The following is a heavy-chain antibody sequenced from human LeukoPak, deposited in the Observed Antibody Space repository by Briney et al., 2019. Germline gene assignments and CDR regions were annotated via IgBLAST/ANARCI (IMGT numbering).Heavy chain of an antibody. Sequence: GGSLRLSCAASGFTFSSYSMNWVRQAPGKGLEWVSSISSSSSYIYYADSVKGRFTISRDNAKNSLYLQMNSLRAEDTAVYYCARTPPYCGGDCYSHDYWGQGTLVTVSS. CDR1: GFTFSSYS. V-gene: IGHV3-21*01. J-gene: IGHJ4*02. CDR2: ISSSSSYI. CDR3: ARTPPYCGGDCYSHDY. D-gene: IGHD2-21*02.